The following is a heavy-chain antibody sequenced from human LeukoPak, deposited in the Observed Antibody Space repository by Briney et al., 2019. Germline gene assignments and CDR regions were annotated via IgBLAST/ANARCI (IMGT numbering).Heavy chain of an antibody. Sequence: SETLSLTCTVSGDSISSGSYYWSWIRQPAGKGLEWIGRIYTSGSTNYNPSLKSRVTISVDTSKNQFSLKLSSVTAADTAVYYCARARRADGYYYYYYMDVWGKGTTVTISS. CDR2: IYTSGST. CDR3: ARARRADGYYYYYYMDV. D-gene: IGHD5-24*01. J-gene: IGHJ6*03. V-gene: IGHV4-61*02. CDR1: GDSISSGSYY.